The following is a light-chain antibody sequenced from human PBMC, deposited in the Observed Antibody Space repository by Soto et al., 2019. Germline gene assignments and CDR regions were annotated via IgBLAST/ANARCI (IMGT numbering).Light chain of an antibody. CDR3: CSYAGSRV. CDR1: SSDVGSNNL. CDR2: EGS. V-gene: IGLV2-23*01. J-gene: IGLJ3*02. Sequence: QSPLTQPASVSGSPGQSITISCTGTSSDVGSNNLVSWYQQHPGKAPKLMIYEGSKRPSGVSNRFSGSKSGNTASLTISGLQAEDEADYYCCSYAGSRVFGGGTKVTVL.